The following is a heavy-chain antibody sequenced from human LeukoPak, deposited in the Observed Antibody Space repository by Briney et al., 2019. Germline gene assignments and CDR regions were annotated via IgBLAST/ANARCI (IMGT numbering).Heavy chain of an antibody. J-gene: IGHJ4*02. CDR1: GGTFISYA. CDR3: ARSGDSSGYYYGERY. Sequence: SVKVSCKASGGTFISYAISWVRQAPGQGLEWMGGIISILGTTKYAQKFQGRVTITADESTSTAYMELSSLRSEDTAVYYCARSGDSSGYYYGERYWGQGTLVTVSS. CDR2: IISILGTT. D-gene: IGHD3-22*01. V-gene: IGHV1-69*13.